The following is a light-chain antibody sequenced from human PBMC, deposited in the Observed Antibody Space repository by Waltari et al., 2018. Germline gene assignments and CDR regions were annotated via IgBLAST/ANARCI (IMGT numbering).Light chain of an antibody. V-gene: IGLV2-14*01. Sequence: QSALTQPASVSGSHGQSITISCTGTSSDVGAYNYVSWYQQHPGKAPKLMIYEVSNRPSGISTRFSGSKSGNTASLTISGLQAEDEADYYCSSYTSSSTDYVVFGGGTNLTVL. CDR2: EVS. CDR1: SSDVGAYNY. CDR3: SSYTSSSTDYVV. J-gene: IGLJ2*01.